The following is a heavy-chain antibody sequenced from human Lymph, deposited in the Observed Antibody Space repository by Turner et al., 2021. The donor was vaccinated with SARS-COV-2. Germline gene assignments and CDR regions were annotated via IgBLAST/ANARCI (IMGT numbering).Heavy chain of an antibody. Sequence: QVQLVESGGGVVKPGRSLILSCAASGFTFISYGMHWVRQAPGKGLEWVAVISYDGGHKSYADSVKGRFTISRDNSKNTLYLQMISLRAEDTAVYYCAWALYYYYGMDVWGQGTTVTVSS. V-gene: IGHV3-30*03. CDR2: ISYDGGHK. CDR1: GFTFISYG. J-gene: IGHJ6*02. CDR3: AWALYYYYGMDV.